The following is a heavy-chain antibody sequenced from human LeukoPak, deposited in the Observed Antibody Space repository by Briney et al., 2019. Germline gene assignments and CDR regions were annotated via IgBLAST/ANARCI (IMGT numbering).Heavy chain of an antibody. J-gene: IGHJ6*02. CDR1: GGSISSGDYY. V-gene: IGHV4-30-4*01. D-gene: IGHD6-19*01. Sequence: SQTLSLTYTVSGGSISSGDYYWSCIRQPPGKGLEWIGYIYYSGSTYYNPSLKSRVTISVDTSKNQFSLKLSSVTAADTAVYYCARVVAVAGTSYYYYYGMDVWGQGTTVTVSS. CDR3: ARVVAVAGTSYYYYYGMDV. CDR2: IYYSGST.